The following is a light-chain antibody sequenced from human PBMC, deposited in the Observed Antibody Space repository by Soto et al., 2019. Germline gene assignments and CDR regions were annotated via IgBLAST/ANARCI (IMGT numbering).Light chain of an antibody. CDR2: HAS. CDR1: QDITNC. V-gene: IGKV1-5*01. J-gene: IGKJ1*01. CDR3: QQCHYLWT. Sequence: DIQMTQSPSTLSASVGDRVAITCRASQDITNCLAWYQQKPGKVPKVLIYHASILGSGVPSRFSGSGFGTEFTLTNDSLQPDDFATYYCQQCHYLWTFGQGTRVDIK.